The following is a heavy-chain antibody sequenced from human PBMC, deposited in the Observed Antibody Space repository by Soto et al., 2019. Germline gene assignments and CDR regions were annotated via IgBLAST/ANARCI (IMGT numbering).Heavy chain of an antibody. Sequence: QVQLKESGPGLVKPSETLSLTCTDSGGSISSDYWSWIRQPPGKGLEWIGYIYDSGSNNYTPSLKSRITISVDTSKNQFSLKLSSVSAADTAVDYCARGRSGWYGFWGQGTLVTVSS. CDR2: IYDSGSN. J-gene: IGHJ1*01. CDR3: ARGRSGWYGF. D-gene: IGHD6-19*01. V-gene: IGHV4-59*01. CDR1: GGSISSDY.